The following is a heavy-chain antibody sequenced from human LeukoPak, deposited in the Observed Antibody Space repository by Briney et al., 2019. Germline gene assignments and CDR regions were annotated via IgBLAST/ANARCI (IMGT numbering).Heavy chain of an antibody. Sequence: SETLSLTCTVSGGSISSYYWSWIRQPPGKGLEWIGYIYYSGSTNYNPSLKSRVTISVDTSKNQFSLKLSSVTAADTAVYYCARGMATILTWGQGTLVTVSS. CDR1: GGSISSYY. D-gene: IGHD5-24*01. CDR3: ARGMATILT. J-gene: IGHJ5*02. V-gene: IGHV4-59*08. CDR2: IYYSGST.